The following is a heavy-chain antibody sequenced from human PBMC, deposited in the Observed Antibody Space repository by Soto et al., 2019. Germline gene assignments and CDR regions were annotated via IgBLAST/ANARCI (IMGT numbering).Heavy chain of an antibody. CDR3: ARVVAATHNDY. CDR1: SGSISSGCYY. J-gene: IGHJ4*02. CDR2: IYYSGST. Sequence: QVQLQESGRGLVKPSQTLSLTCTVSSGSISSGCYYWSWIRQHPGKGLEWIGYIYYSGSTYYNPSLKSRVTISVDTSKNQFSLKLSSVTAADTAAYYCARVVAATHNDYWGQGTLVTVSS. D-gene: IGHD2-15*01. V-gene: IGHV4-31*03.